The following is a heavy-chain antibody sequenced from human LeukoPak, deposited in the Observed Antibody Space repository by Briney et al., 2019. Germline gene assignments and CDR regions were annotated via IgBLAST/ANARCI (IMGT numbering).Heavy chain of an antibody. D-gene: IGHD4-23*01. CDR1: GGSISDSH. J-gene: IGHJ6*03. V-gene: IGHV4-4*09. Sequence: PSETLSLTCTVSGGSISDSHWSWIRQPPGKGLEWIGNIHTSGGSNYSPSLKSRVTISLDMSRNQFSLRLSSVTAADTAVYYCARGRSAVVTPDYYYYYCMVVWGKGTTVTVSS. CDR3: ARGRSAVVTPDYYYYYCMVV. CDR2: IHTSGGS.